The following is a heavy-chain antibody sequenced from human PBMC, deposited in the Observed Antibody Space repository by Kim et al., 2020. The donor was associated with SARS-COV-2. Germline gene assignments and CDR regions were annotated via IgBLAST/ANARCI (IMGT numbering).Heavy chain of an antibody. V-gene: IGHV3-33*01. D-gene: IGHD6-25*01. CDR2: IWHDGSDK. CDR1: GFTFSNYG. J-gene: IGHJ4*02. CDR3: ARGEGAAAGSAFFF. Sequence: GGSLRLSCAASGFTFSNYGMHWVRQAPGNGLEWLTVIWHDGSDKYYADSVKGRFTISRDNSKNTLSLQMNSLRAEDTAIYYCARGEGAAAGSAFFFWGQGTLVTVSS.